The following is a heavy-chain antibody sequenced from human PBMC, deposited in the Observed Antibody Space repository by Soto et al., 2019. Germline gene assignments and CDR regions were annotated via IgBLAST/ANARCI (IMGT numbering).Heavy chain of an antibody. J-gene: IGHJ3*02. D-gene: IGHD4-4*01. CDR1: GLTVSGKKY. CDR2: VYDTGGT. CDR3: ASWRLQEHAYDI. V-gene: IGHV3-53*01. Sequence: DVQLVESGGGLIQPGGSLRLSCAAFGLTVSGKKYMAWVRQAPGKGLEWVSGVYDTGGTYYADSVKGRFTSSRDSSKTIVYLQTNSLRPDDTAVYYCASWRLQEHAYDIWGLGTTVTVSS.